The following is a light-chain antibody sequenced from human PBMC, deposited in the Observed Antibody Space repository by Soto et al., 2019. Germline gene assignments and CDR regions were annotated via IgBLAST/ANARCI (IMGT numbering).Light chain of an antibody. V-gene: IGKV3-11*01. CDR1: QSIGSSY. CDR3: HQRSSWPLT. CDR2: DVS. J-gene: IGKJ4*01. Sequence: EIVLTQSPGTLSLSPEERATLSCRASQSIGSSYLAWYQQKPGQAPRLLIYDVSNRATGFPARFSGSGSGTDFTLTISSLEPEDSAVYYCHQRSSWPLTFGGGTKVDIK.